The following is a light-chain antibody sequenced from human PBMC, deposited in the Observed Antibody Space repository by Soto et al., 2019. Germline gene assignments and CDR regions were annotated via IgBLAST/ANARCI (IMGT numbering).Light chain of an antibody. J-gene: IGKJ2*02. V-gene: IGKV3-15*01. Sequence: EIVMTQSPATLSVSPGERATLSCRASQSISSNLAWYQQKPGQAPSLLLYGASTRATGIPARFSGSGSGTDFTLTISSLQSEDFAVYYCHQYNNCPPGTFCQGTKLEIK. CDR2: GAS. CDR1: QSISSN. CDR3: HQYNNCPPGT.